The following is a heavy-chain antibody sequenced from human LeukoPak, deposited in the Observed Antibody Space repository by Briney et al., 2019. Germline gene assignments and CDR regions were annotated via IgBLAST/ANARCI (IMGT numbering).Heavy chain of an antibody. J-gene: IGHJ2*01. CDR3: ARPASRGVGRYFDL. CDR1: GFTFSTYG. V-gene: IGHV3-33*01. CDR2: IWSDGSND. D-gene: IGHD3-10*01. Sequence: PGGSLRLSCAASGFTFSTYGMHWVRQAPGKGPEWVAVIWSDGSNDFCAASVRGRFTISRDNSKNTLYLQMNSLRAEDTALYYCARPASRGVGRYFDLWGRGSLVTVSS.